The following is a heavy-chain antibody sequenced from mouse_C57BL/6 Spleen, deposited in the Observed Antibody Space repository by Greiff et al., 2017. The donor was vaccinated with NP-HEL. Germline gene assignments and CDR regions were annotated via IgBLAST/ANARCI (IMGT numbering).Heavy chain of an antibody. CDR3: ITGGYYVDY. CDR2: IDPANGNT. CDR1: GFYIKNTY. V-gene: IGHV14-3*01. Sequence: EVQLQQFVAELVRPGASVKLSCTASGFYIKNTYMHWVKQRPEQGLEWIGRIDPANGNTKYAPKFQGKATITADTSSNTAYLQLSSLTSEDTAIYYCITGGYYVDYWGKGTTLTVSS. D-gene: IGHD2-4*01. J-gene: IGHJ2*01.